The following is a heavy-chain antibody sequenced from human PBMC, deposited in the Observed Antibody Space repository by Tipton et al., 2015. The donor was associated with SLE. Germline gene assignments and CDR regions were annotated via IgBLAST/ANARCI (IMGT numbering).Heavy chain of an antibody. J-gene: IGHJ4*02. CDR3: ARGRAYDFWKGPFDY. CDR2: INHSGST. Sequence: LRLSCAVYGGSFSGYYWSWIRQPPGKGLEWIGEINHSGSTNYNPSLKSRVTISVDTSKNQFSLKLSSVTAADTAVYYCARGRAYDFWKGPFDYWGQGPLVTVSS. D-gene: IGHD3-3*01. V-gene: IGHV4-34*01. CDR1: GGSFSGYY.